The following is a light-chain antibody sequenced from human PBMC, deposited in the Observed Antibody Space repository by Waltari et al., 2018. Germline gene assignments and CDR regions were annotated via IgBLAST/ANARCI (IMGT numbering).Light chain of an antibody. V-gene: IGLV1-40*01. CDR1: SSNLGATFS. J-gene: IGLJ2*01. CDR2: GNT. CDR3: QSYASSLGAVV. Sequence: QSVLTQPPSVSGAPGQRVTISCTGRSSNLGATFSIHWYQHFPGTAPKLLIYGNTNRPSGVPDRFSASTSGTSASLAITGLQAEDEADYYCQSYASSLGAVVFGGGTKLTVL.